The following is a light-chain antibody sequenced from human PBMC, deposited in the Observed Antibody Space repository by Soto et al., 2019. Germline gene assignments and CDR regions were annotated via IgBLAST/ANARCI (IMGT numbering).Light chain of an antibody. Sequence: DIQMTQSPPTLSASVGDRVTITCRASQSISIWLAWYQQQPGKAPKLLIYDASTLESGVPSRFSGSGSGTDFTLTISSLQPDDFATYYCQQYNYYGTFGQGTKVEIK. CDR3: QQYNYYGT. CDR1: QSISIW. J-gene: IGKJ1*01. V-gene: IGKV1-5*01. CDR2: DAS.